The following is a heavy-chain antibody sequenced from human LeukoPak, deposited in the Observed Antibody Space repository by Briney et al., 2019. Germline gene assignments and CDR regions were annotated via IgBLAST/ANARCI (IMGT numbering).Heavy chain of an antibody. CDR3: ARDGSRDGYAGFDY. CDR2: IKQDGSEK. Sequence: GWSLRLSCAASGFTFSSYWMNWVRQAPGKGLEWVANIKQDGSEKYYVDSVKGRFTISRDNAKNSLYLQMNSLRAEDTAVYYCARDGSRDGYAGFDYWGQGTLVTVSS. V-gene: IGHV3-7*01. CDR1: GFTFSSYW. J-gene: IGHJ4*02. D-gene: IGHD5-24*01.